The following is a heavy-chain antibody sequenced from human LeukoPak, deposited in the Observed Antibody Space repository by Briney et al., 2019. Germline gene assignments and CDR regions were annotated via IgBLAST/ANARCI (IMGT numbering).Heavy chain of an antibody. D-gene: IGHD3-3*01. V-gene: IGHV4-59*01. CDR3: ARHRADFWSGYLYYYYMDV. CDR1: GGSISSYY. J-gene: IGHJ6*03. Sequence: SETLSLTCTVSGGSISSYYWSWIRQPPGKGLEWIGYIYYSGSTNYNPSLKSRITISVDTSKNQFSLKLSSVTAADTAVYYCARHRADFWSGYLYYYYMDVWGKGTTVTVSS. CDR2: IYYSGST.